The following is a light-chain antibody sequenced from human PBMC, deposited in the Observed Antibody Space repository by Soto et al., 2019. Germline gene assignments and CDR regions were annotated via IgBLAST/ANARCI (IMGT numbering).Light chain of an antibody. CDR3: QQYNNWRPWQ. CDR2: GAS. V-gene: IGKV3-15*01. CDR1: QSVSSN. Sequence: EIVMTQSPATLSVSPGERATLSCRASQSVSSNLAWYQQKPGQAPRLLMYGASTRNTGIPARFSGSGSGTEFTLTISSLQSEDFAVYYCQQYNNWRPWQFGQGTKVEIK. J-gene: IGKJ1*01.